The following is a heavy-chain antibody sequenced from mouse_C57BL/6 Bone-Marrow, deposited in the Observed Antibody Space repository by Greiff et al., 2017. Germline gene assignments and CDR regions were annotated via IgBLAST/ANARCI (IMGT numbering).Heavy chain of an antibody. V-gene: IGHV5-12*01. D-gene: IGHD2-3*01. CDR3: ARYYDGYDSMDY. Sequence: EVKLVESGGGLVQPGGSLKLSCAASGFTFSDYYMYWVRQTPEKRLEWVAFISNGGGSTYYPDTVKGRFTLSRDNAKNTLYLQMSRLKSEDTARYYCARYYDGYDSMDYWGQGTSVTVSS. J-gene: IGHJ4*01. CDR1: GFTFSDYY. CDR2: ISNGGGST.